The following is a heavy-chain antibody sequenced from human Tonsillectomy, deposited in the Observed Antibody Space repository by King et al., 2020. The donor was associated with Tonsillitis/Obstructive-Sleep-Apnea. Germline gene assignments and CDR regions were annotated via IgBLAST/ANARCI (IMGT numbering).Heavy chain of an antibody. V-gene: IGHV4-34*01. CDR1: GGSFSGYY. CDR2: INHSGST. Sequence: VQLQQWGAGLLKPSETLSLTCAVYGGSFSGYYWSWIRQPPGKGLEGIGEINHSGSTNYNPSLKSRVTISVDTSKIQFSLKLSSVTAADTAVYYCARRAGYYSYYMDVWGKGTTVTVSS. J-gene: IGHJ6*03. D-gene: IGHD3-10*01. CDR3: ARRAGYYSYYMDV.